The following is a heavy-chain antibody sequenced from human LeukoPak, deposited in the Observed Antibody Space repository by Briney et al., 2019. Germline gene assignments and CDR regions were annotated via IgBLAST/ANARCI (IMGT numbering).Heavy chain of an antibody. V-gene: IGHV3-21*01. CDR2: ISSSSSYI. J-gene: IGHJ6*04. CDR1: GFTFSSYS. D-gene: IGHD3-10*01. CDR3: ARDLNPDYYGSGGQYSHGMDV. Sequence: GGSLRLSCAASGFTFSSYSMNWVRQVPGKGLEWVSSISSSSSYIYYADSVKGRFTISRDNAKNSLYLQMNSLRAEDTAVYYCARDLNPDYYGSGGQYSHGMDVWGKGTTVTVSS.